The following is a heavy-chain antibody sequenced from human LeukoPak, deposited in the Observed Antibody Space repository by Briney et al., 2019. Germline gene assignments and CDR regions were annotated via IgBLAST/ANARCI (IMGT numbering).Heavy chain of an antibody. V-gene: IGHV4-59*01. CDR2: IYYSGST. J-gene: IGHJ4*02. CDR3: ASSHLIYYFDY. CDR1: GGSISSYY. Sequence: ASETLSLTCTVSGGSISSYYWSWIRQPPGKGREWIGYIYYSGSTNYNPSLKSRVTISVDTSKNQFSLKLSSVTAADTVVYYCASSHLIYYFDYWGQGILVTVSS. D-gene: IGHD2/OR15-2a*01.